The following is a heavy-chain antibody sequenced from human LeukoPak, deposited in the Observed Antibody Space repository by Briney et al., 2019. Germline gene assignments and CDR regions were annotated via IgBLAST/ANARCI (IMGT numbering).Heavy chain of an antibody. CDR1: GGSISSSSYY. CDR2: IYYSGST. Sequence: KPSETLSLTCTVSGGSISSSSYYWGWIRQPPGKGLEWIGSIYYSGSTYYNPSLKSRVTISVDTSKNQFSLKLSSVTAADTAVYYCARTYYDYVWGSYRRPRFDYWGQGTLVTVSS. V-gene: IGHV4-39*01. CDR3: ARTYYDYVWGSYRRPRFDY. J-gene: IGHJ4*02. D-gene: IGHD3-16*02.